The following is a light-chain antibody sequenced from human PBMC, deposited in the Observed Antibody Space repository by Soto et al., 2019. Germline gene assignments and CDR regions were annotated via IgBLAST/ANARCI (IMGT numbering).Light chain of an antibody. CDR1: QSISTW. J-gene: IGKJ1*01. CDR3: QQYNSYSWT. V-gene: IGKV1-5*01. CDR2: DAS. Sequence: DIQMTQSPSTLSASVGDRVTITCRASQSISTWLAWYQQKPGKAPKVLIYDASRLESGVPSRFSGSGSGTDFTPTISSLQPADFATYYCQQYNSYSWTFGQGTKVDIK.